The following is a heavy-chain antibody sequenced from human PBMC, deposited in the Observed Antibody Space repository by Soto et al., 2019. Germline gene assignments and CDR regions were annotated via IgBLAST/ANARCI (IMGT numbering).Heavy chain of an antibody. CDR1: GGTFSSYT. Sequence: GASVKVSCKASGGTFSSYTISWVRQAPGQGLEWMGRIIPILGIANYAQKFQGRVTITRDTSASTAYMELSSLRSEDTAVYYCARSTITMIVVVMSPFDYWGQGTLVTVSS. CDR3: ARSTITMIVVVMSPFDY. CDR2: IIPILGIA. D-gene: IGHD3-22*01. J-gene: IGHJ4*02. V-gene: IGHV1-69*02.